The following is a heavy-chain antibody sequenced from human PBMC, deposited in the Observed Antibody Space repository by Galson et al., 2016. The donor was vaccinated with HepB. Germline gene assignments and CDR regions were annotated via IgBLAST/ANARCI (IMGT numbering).Heavy chain of an antibody. D-gene: IGHD6-13*01. CDR2: ISAYNGET. CDR1: GYTFTIYG. Sequence: SVKASCKASGYTFTIYGINWVRQAPGQGLEWMGWISAYNGETNYAQNLQGRVTMTTDTSTSTVYMELSSLRSEDTAVYYCARQSWSMDYNWFDPWGQGTLVTVSS. V-gene: IGHV1-18*01. J-gene: IGHJ5*02. CDR3: ARQSWSMDYNWFDP.